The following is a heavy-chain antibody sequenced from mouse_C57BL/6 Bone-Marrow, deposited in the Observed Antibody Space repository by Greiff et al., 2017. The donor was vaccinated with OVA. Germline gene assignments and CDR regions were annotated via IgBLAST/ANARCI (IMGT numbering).Heavy chain of an antibody. CDR3: ARGGWDWYFDV. J-gene: IGHJ1*03. CDR2: INYDGSSP. Sequence: EVKVEESEGGLVQPGSSMKLSCTASGFTFSDYYMAWVRQVPDKGLEWVANINYDGSSPYYLASLKSRFIISRDNAKNLLYLQMSSLKSEDTATYYCARGGWDWYFDVWGTGTTVTVSS. CDR1: GFTFSDYY. V-gene: IGHV5-16*01. D-gene: IGHD3-3*01.